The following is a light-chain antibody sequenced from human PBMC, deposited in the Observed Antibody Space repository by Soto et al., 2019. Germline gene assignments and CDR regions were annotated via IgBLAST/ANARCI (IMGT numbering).Light chain of an antibody. CDR3: QSYDSSLSGWV. CDR2: GNS. CDR1: SSNIGAGYD. Sequence: QSVLTQPTSVSGAPGQRVIISCTGSSSNIGAGYDVHWYQQLPGTAPKLLIYGNSNRPSGVPDRFSGSKSGTSASLASTGLQAEDAADYYCQSYDSSLSGWVFGGGTKLTVL. J-gene: IGLJ3*02. V-gene: IGLV1-40*01.